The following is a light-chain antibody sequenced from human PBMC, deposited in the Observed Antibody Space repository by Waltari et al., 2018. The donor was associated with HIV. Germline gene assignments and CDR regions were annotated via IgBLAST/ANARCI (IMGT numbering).Light chain of an antibody. V-gene: IGKV1-39*01. Sequence: IQMNQSPSSLSAFVGDTVTFTCRSSQSIRMYLNWYHQKPGKAPKVLIYAVSALQDGVSSRFSGGGSGTHFTLAITNLQSEDIGPYFCQQTYDLPITFGGGTKV. CDR3: QQTYDLPIT. J-gene: IGKJ4*01. CDR2: AVS. CDR1: QSIRMY.